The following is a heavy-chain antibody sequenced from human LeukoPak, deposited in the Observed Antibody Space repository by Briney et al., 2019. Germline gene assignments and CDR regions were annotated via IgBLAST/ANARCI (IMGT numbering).Heavy chain of an antibody. CDR2: INPNSGGT. Sequence: GASVKVSCKASGYTFTGSYMHSVRPAPGQGVEWMGWINPNSGGTNYAQKFQGRVTITRDTSISTAYMELSRLRADDTAVYYFARDLLSLRYFDWLSTAYYYFYGMDVWGQGTTVTVSS. CDR3: ARDLLSLRYFDWLSTAYYYFYGMDV. J-gene: IGHJ6*02. D-gene: IGHD3-9*01. CDR1: GYTFTGSY. V-gene: IGHV1-2*02.